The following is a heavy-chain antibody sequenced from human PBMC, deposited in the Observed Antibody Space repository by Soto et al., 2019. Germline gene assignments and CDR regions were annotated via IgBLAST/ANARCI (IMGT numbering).Heavy chain of an antibody. Sequence: ASVKVSCKASGYTFTSYYINWVRQATGQGLEWMGWMNPNSGNTGYAQKFQGRVTMTRNTSISTAYMELSSLRSEDTAVYYCAREISRGSSGAFDIWGQGTMVTVSS. CDR1: GYTFTSYY. D-gene: IGHD6-6*01. CDR3: AREISRGSSGAFDI. J-gene: IGHJ3*02. V-gene: IGHV1-8*01. CDR2: MNPNSGNT.